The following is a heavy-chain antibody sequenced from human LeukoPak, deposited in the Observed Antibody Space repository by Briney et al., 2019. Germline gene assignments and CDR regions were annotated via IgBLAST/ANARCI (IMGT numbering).Heavy chain of an antibody. CDR2: ISYSGTT. J-gene: IGHJ4*02. D-gene: IGHD6-13*01. CDR3: ARHLRGGSIWFDY. V-gene: IGHV4-39*01. CDR1: GGSTSSGSYY. Sequence: SETLPLTCTVSGGSTSSGSYYWGWVRQPPGKGLEWIGSISYSGTTYYNLSLKSRVTLSVDTSKNQFSLKLSSVTVADTALYYCARHLRGGSIWFDYWGQGTLVTVSS.